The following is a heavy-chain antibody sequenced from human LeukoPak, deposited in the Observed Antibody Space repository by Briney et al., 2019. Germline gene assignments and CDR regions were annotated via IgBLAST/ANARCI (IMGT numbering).Heavy chain of an antibody. CDR2: INWNGGST. Sequence: RPGGSLRLSCAASGFTFDDYGMSWVRQAPGKGLEWVSGINWNGGSTGYADSVKGRFTISRDNAKNSLCLQMNSLRAEDTALYHCARALKPRGWYDPFDYWGQGTLVTVSS. CDR1: GFTFDDYG. V-gene: IGHV3-20*01. CDR3: ARALKPRGWYDPFDY. J-gene: IGHJ4*02. D-gene: IGHD6-19*01.